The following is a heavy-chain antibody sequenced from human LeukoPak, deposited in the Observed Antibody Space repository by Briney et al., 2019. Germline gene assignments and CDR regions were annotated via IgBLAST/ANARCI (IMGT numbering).Heavy chain of an antibody. J-gene: IGHJ6*03. CDR2: IYYNGNT. Sequence: SETLSLTCTVSGGSISSHYWSWIRQPPRKGLEWIGYIYYNGNTNYNPYLKSRVTISVATSKNQFSLKLSSVTAADTAVYYCARRIVATINYYCYYMDVWGKGTTVTVSS. CDR1: GGSISSHY. V-gene: IGHV4-59*11. CDR3: ARRIVATINYYCYYMDV. D-gene: IGHD5-12*01.